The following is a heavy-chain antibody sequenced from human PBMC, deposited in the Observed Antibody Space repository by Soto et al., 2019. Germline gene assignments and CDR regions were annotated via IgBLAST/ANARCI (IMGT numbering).Heavy chain of an antibody. V-gene: IGHV3-15*01. CDR1: GFTFSNAW. D-gene: IGHD2-15*01. CDR3: NTGPILGYCSGAECYSSDY. J-gene: IGHJ4*02. Sequence: EVQLVESGGGLVKPGGSLRLSCAVSGFTFSNAWMSWVRQAPGKGLEWVGRSKRKTDGGATQYAAPVKGRFTISRDDSENTVHLQMKRLKTEDTAVYYCNTGPILGYCSGAECYSSDYWGQGTQVTVSS. CDR2: SKRKTDGGAT.